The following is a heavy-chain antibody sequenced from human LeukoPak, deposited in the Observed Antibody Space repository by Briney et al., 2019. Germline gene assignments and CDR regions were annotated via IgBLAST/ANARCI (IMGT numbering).Heavy chain of an antibody. CDR3: ATDYAKSWDFWSGYPLGY. CDR1: GYTLTELS. Sequence: ASVKVSCKVSGYTLTELSMHWVRQAPGKGLEWMGVFDPEDGETIYAQKFQGRVTMTEDTSTDTAYMELSSLRSEDTAVYYCATDYAKSWDFWSGYPLGYWGQGTLVTVSS. D-gene: IGHD3-3*01. J-gene: IGHJ4*02. V-gene: IGHV1-24*01. CDR2: FDPEDGET.